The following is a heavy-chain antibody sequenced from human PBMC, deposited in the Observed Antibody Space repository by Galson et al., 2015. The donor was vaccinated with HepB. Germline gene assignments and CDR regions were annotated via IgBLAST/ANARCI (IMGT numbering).Heavy chain of an antibody. CDR1: GFTFSSYA. Sequence: SLRLSCAASGFTFSSYAMSWVRQAPGKGLEWVSAISSNGGSTYYADSVKGRFTISRDNSKNTLYLQMSSLRAEDTAVYYCVNNRRGGSSGYLFSADYWGQGTLVTVSS. CDR3: VNNRRGGSSGYLFSADY. V-gene: IGHV3-64D*06. J-gene: IGHJ4*02. CDR2: ISSNGGST. D-gene: IGHD3-22*01.